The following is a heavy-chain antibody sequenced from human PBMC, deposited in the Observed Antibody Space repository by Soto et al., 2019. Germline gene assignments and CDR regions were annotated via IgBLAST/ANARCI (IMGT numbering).Heavy chain of an antibody. CDR1: GDSVSNSGYY. CDR2: VSFSGSK. J-gene: IGHJ4*02. CDR3: ATRFDGLGSYEY. D-gene: IGHD3-10*01. Sequence: PSETLSLTCTVSGDSVSNSGYYWGWIRQSPGKRLEWIGSVSFSGSKYYNPSLRSRVTFSVDTSKTLISLKLRSVTAADTAVYYCATRFDGLGSYEYWGQGTLVTVSS. V-gene: IGHV4-39*01.